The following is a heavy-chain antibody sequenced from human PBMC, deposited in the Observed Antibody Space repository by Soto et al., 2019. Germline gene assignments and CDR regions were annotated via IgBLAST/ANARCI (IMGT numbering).Heavy chain of an antibody. CDR3: ARGRGLPMIAPNVDY. CDR1: GGSISSGGYY. V-gene: IGHV4-31*03. J-gene: IGHJ4*02. D-gene: IGHD3-22*01. Sequence: SETLSLTCTVSGGSISSGGYYWSWIRQHPGKGLEWIGYIYYSGSTYYNPSLKSRVTISVDTSKNQFSLKLSSVTAADTAVYYCARGRGLPMIAPNVDYWGQGTLVTVSS. CDR2: IYYSGST.